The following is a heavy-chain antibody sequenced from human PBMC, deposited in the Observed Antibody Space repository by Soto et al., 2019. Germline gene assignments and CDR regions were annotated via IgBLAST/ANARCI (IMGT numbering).Heavy chain of an antibody. V-gene: IGHV2-70*01. CDR3: ARMIRHTAMVRDYYYSGMDV. CDR2: IDWDDDK. D-gene: IGHD5-18*01. Sequence: SGPTLVNPTQTLTLTCTFSGFSLSTSGMCVSWIRQPPGKALEWLALIDWDDDKYYSTSLKTRLTISKDTSKNQVVLTMTNMDHVDTATYYCARMIRHTAMVRDYYYSGMDVWGQGTTVTVSS. CDR1: GFSLSTSGMC. J-gene: IGHJ6*02.